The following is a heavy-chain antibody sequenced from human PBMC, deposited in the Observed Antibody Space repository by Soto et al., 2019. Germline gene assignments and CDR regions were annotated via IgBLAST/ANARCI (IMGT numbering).Heavy chain of an antibody. CDR1: GFTFSSYG. Sequence: GGSLRLSCAGSGFTFSSYGMHWVRQAPGKGLEWVAVISYDGSDKYYGDSVKGRFTISRDDSKNTLYLQMNSLRAEDTAVYYCARDSVYYGSGSPSSDYYYYYGMDVWGQGTTVTVSS. J-gene: IGHJ6*02. V-gene: IGHV3-30*03. CDR3: ARDSVYYGSGSPSSDYYYYYGMDV. CDR2: ISYDGSDK. D-gene: IGHD3-10*01.